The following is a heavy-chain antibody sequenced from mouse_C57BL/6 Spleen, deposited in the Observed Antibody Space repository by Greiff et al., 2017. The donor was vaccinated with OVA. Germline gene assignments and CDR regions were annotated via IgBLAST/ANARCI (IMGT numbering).Heavy chain of an antibody. CDR3: ARGGDDYGSYYFDY. D-gene: IGHD2-4*01. Sequence: QVQLQQPGAELVRPGSSVKLSCKASGYTFTSYWMHWVKQRPIQGLEWIGNIDPSDSETHYNQKFKDKATLTVDKSSSTAYMQLSSLTSEDSAVYDCARGGDDYGSYYFDYWGQGTTLTVSS. V-gene: IGHV1-52*01. CDR2: IDPSDSET. J-gene: IGHJ2*01. CDR1: GYTFTSYW.